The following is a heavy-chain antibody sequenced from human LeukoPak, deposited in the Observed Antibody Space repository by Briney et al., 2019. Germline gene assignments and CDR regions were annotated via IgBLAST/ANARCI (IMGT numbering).Heavy chain of an antibody. V-gene: IGHV3-20*01. D-gene: IGHD2-15*01. CDR3: ARDLDRYCSGGSCHATGY. J-gene: IGHJ4*02. CDR1: GFTFDDYG. CDR2: INWNGGST. Sequence: GGSLRLSCAASGFTFDDYGMSWVRQAPGKGLEWVSGINWNGGSTGYADSVKGRFTISRDNAKNSLYLQMNSLRAEDTALYHCARDLDRYCSGGSCHATGYWGQGTLVTVSS.